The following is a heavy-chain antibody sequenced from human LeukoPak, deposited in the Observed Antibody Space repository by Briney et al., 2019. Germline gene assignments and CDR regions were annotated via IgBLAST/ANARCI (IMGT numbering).Heavy chain of an antibody. CDR2: IYYSGST. D-gene: IGHD1-14*01. Sequence: SETLSLTCTVSGGSISSSSYYWGWIRQPPGKGLEWIGSIYYSGSTYYNPSLKSRVTISVDTSKNQFSLNLNSVTAADTAVYYCARWEPRMNAFDIWGQGTMVTVSS. V-gene: IGHV4-39*07. CDR1: GGSISSSSYY. J-gene: IGHJ3*02. CDR3: ARWEPRMNAFDI.